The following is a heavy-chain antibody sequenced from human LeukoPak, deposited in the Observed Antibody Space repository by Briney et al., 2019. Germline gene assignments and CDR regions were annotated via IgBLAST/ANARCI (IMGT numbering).Heavy chain of an antibody. CDR2: IYTSGST. J-gene: IGHJ4*02. CDR3: ARGGWAYGDQYYFDY. Sequence: SETLSLTCTASGCSISSYYWSWIRQPAGKGLEWIGRIYTSGSTNYNPSLKSRVTMSVDTSKNQFSLKLSSVTAADTAVYYCARGGWAYGDQYYFDYWGQGTLVTVSS. D-gene: IGHD4-17*01. CDR1: GCSISSYY. V-gene: IGHV4-4*07.